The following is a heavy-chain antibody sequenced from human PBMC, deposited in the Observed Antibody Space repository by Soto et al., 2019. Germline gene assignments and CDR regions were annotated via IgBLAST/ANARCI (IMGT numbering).Heavy chain of an antibody. CDR1: GFTFTSYW. Sequence: EVQLVESGGHLVQTGGSLRLSCAASGFTFTSYWMHWVRQAPGKGLVWVSRINSDESRTTYADSVKGRFTISRDNAKNTLYLQMNSLRAEDTAVYYCAREGRGGDSHFDYWGQGTLVTVSS. V-gene: IGHV3-74*01. CDR2: INSDESRT. CDR3: AREGRGGDSHFDY. J-gene: IGHJ4*02. D-gene: IGHD2-21*02.